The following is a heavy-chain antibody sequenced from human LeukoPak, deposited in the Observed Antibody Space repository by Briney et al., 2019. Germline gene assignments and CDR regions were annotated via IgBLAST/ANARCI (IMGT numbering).Heavy chain of an antibody. J-gene: IGHJ5*02. CDR3: ASLTYEVVPAAIAGGRFDP. CDR1: GGSFSGYY. V-gene: IGHV4-34*01. CDR2: INHSGST. Sequence: SETLSLTCAVYGGSFSGYYWSWIRQPPGKGLEWIGEINHSGSTNYNPSLKSRVTISVDTSKNQFSLKLSSVTAADTAVYYCASLTYEVVPAAIAGGRFDPWGQGTLVTVSS. D-gene: IGHD2-2*01.